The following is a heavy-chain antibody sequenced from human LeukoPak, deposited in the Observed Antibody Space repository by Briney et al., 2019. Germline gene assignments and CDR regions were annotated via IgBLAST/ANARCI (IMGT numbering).Heavy chain of an antibody. CDR2: INPSGGGT. D-gene: IGHD2-15*01. J-gene: IGHJ4*02. Sequence: ASVKVSCKASGYTFTGYYIDWVRQAPGQGLEWMGIINPSGGGTSYPQKFQGRVTMTRDTSTSTVYMELSSLRSEDTAVYYCARAPHSSAGDNFDYWGQGTLVTVSS. V-gene: IGHV1-46*01. CDR3: ARAPHSSAGDNFDY. CDR1: GYTFTGYY.